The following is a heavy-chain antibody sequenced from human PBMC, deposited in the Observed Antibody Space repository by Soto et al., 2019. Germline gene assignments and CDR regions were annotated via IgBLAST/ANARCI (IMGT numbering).Heavy chain of an antibody. CDR2: ISYDGSNK. CDR1: GFTFSSYG. CDR3: AKDSLWMATIFRGMDV. J-gene: IGHJ6*02. Sequence: GGSLRLSCAASGFTFSSYGMHWVRQAPGKGLEWVAVISYDGSNKYYADSVKGRFTISRDNSKNTLYLQMNSLRAEDTAVYYCAKDSLWMATIFRGMDVWGQGTTVTVSS. D-gene: IGHD5-12*01. V-gene: IGHV3-30*18.